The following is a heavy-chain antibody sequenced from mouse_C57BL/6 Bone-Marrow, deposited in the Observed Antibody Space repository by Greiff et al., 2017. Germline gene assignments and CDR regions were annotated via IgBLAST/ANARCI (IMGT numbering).Heavy chain of an antibody. V-gene: IGHV3-6*01. D-gene: IGHD1-1*01. CDR3: ARDYYGPYYAMDY. Sequence: DVQLQESGPGLVKPSQSLSLTCSVTGYSITSGYYWNWIRQFPGNKLEWMGYISYDGSNNYNPSLKNRISITRDTSKNQFFLKLNSVTTEDTATYYCARDYYGPYYAMDYWGQGTSVTVSS. J-gene: IGHJ4*01. CDR1: GYSITSGYY. CDR2: ISYDGSN.